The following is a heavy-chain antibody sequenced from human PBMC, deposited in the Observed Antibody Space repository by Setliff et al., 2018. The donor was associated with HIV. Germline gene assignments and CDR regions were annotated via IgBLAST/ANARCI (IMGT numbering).Heavy chain of an antibody. CDR3: ARGHHFYWYFDL. CDR1: GYSFTTYG. CDR2: ISVYNGQT. V-gene: IGHV1-18*01. Sequence: ASVKISCKASGYSFTTYGISWVRQAPGQGLEWVGWISVYNGQTLYAQKVQDRITVTMDIPKDTAYMELRGLTPDDTAVYYCARGHHFYWYFDLWGPGTLVTVSS. J-gene: IGHJ2*01.